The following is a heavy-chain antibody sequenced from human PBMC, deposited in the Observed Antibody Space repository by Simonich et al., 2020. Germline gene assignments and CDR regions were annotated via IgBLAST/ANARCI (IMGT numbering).Heavy chain of an antibody. V-gene: IGHV1-18*01. CDR2: IRANNGNT. CDR1: GYTFTSYG. J-gene: IGHJ3*02. CDR3: ARSTTGTTAFDI. D-gene: IGHD1-1*01. Sequence: QVQLVQSGAEVKKPGASVKVSCKASGYTFTSYGISWVRQAPGQGLEWMGVIRANNGNTNSAQKLQGRVTMTTDTATSTAYMELRSLRSDDTAVYYCARSTTGTTAFDIWGQGTMVTVSS.